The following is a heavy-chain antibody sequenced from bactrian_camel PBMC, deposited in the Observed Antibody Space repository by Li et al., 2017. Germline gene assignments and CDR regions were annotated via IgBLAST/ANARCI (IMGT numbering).Heavy chain of an antibody. Sequence: HVQLVESGGGSVEVGGSLRLSCAASGYLDSSYCMGWFRQVVRKEREEVAEMEGDGRKRYAESMQGRFSISKDNTRNTLYLQMNSLQPEDTAMYYCAADRSWRMRCSSWYPDYDLWGGLTATTINLPTGAKGPRSPSP. J-gene: IGHJ4*01. V-gene: IGHV3S26*01. CDR3: AADRSWRMRCSSWYPDYDLWGGLTATTINLPT. CDR1: GYLDSSYC. CDR2: MEGDGRK. D-gene: IGHD6*01.